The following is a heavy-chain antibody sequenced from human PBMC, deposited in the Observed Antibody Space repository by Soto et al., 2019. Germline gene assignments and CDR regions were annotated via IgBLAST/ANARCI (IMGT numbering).Heavy chain of an antibody. V-gene: IGHV3-23*01. Sequence: GSLRLSCAASGFTVSSYAMSWVRQAPGKGLEWVSAISGSGGNTYYADSVKGRFTVSRDNSKNTLYLQMNSLRAEDTAVYYCAEEGGRGGGSFDYWGQGTLVTVSS. J-gene: IGHJ4*02. CDR2: ISGSGGNT. CDR1: GFTVSSYA. CDR3: AEEGGRGGGSFDY. D-gene: IGHD3-16*01.